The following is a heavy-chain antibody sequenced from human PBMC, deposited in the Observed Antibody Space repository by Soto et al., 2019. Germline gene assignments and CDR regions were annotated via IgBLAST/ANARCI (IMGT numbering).Heavy chain of an antibody. CDR1: GFTFSSYG. CDR2: ISYDGSNK. CDR3: ARSGHERYYYDSSGYNY. Sequence: QVQLVESGGGVVQPGRSLRLSCAASGFTFSSYGMHWVRQAPGKGLEWVAVISYDGSNKYYADSVKGRFTISRDNSKNTLYLQMNSLRAEDTAVYYCARSGHERYYYDSSGYNYWGQGTLVTVSS. J-gene: IGHJ4*02. V-gene: IGHV3-30*03. D-gene: IGHD3-22*01.